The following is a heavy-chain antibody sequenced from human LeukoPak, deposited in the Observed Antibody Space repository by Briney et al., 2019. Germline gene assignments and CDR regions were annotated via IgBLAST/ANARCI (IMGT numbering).Heavy chain of an antibody. CDR1: GGSISSSSYY. CDR2: IYTSGST. D-gene: IGHD2-2*01. V-gene: IGHV4-61*02. CDR3: AREASTSCYLDV. J-gene: IGHJ6*04. Sequence: SETVSLTCTVSGGSISSSSYYWGWIRQPAGKGLEWIGRIYTSGSTNYNPSLKSRVTISVDTSKNQFSLKLSSVTAADTAVYYCAREASTSCYLDVWGKGTTVTVSS.